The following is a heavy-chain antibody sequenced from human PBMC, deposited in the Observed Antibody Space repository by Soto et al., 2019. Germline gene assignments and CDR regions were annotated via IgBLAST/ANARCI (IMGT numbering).Heavy chain of an antibody. V-gene: IGHV4-59*12. Sequence: KPSETLSLTCTVSGGSISSYYWSWIRQPPGKGLEWIGYIYYSGSTNCNPSLKSRVTISVDTSKNQFSLELSSVTAADTAVYYCARGHTYRRAFDIWGQGTMVTVSS. CDR3: ARGHTYRRAFDI. J-gene: IGHJ3*02. CDR1: GGSISSYY. CDR2: IYYSGST.